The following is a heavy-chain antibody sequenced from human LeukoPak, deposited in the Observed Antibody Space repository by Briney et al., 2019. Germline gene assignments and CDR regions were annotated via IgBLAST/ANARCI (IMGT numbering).Heavy chain of an antibody. CDR2: IWYDGSNK. CDR1: GFTFSSYG. CDR3: ARGRNDIAAAGYYFDY. Sequence: GSLRLSCAASGFTFSSYGMHWVRQAPGKGLEWVAVIWYDGSNKYYADSVKGRFTISRDNSKNTLYLQMNSLRAEDTAVYYCARGRNDIAAAGYYFDYWGQGTLVTVSS. J-gene: IGHJ4*02. D-gene: IGHD6-13*01. V-gene: IGHV3-33*01.